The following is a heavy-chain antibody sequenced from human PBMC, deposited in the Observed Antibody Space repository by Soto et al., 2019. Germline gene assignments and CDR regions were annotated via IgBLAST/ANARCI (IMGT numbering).Heavy chain of an antibody. CDR1: GGSISTNW. J-gene: IGHJ4*02. CDR3: ARHIAVSGTRGFDF. V-gene: IGHV4-4*02. D-gene: IGHD6-19*01. Sequence: QVQLQESGPGLMKPSGTLSLTCAVSGGSISTNWWSWVRQPPGEGLEWIGEIYHSGSTTYNPSLKNRVTTSVDKSQNPLALKLNSLTAADTAVYYWARHIAVSGTRGFDFWGQGTLVTVSS. CDR2: IYHSGST.